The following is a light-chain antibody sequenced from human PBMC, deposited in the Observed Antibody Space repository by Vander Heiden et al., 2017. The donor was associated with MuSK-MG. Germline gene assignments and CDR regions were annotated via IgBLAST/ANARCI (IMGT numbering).Light chain of an antibody. CDR2: DAS. J-gene: IGKJ4*01. Sequence: EIVLPQSPAPLSLSLGDRAPPSCRASQTGSNYLAWYQHKPGQAPRLLIYDASVRATGIPARFSGGGSGTAFTLIISSLEAEDFAVYYCQQRGNWPYTFGEGTKLEIK. V-gene: IGKV3-11*01. CDR1: QTGSNY. CDR3: QQRGNWPYT.